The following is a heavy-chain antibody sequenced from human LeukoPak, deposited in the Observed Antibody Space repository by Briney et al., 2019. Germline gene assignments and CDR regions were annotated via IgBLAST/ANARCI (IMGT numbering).Heavy chain of an antibody. D-gene: IGHD4-17*01. J-gene: IGHJ4*02. Sequence: GASVKVSCKVSGYTLTELSMHWVRQAPGKGLEWMGGFDPEDGETIYAQKFQDRVTITEDTSTETAYMELSSLRSEDTAVYYCATSLTTVTTPDYGGQGTLVTVSS. CDR2: FDPEDGET. V-gene: IGHV1-24*01. CDR1: GYTLTELS. CDR3: ATSLTTVTTPDY.